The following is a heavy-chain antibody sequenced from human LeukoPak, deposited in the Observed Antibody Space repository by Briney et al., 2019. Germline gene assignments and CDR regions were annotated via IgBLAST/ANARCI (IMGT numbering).Heavy chain of an antibody. Sequence: PGGSLRLSCAASGFTFSNYAMSWVRQAPGKGLEWVSAISASGGSTFYADSVKGRFTISRDNSKNTLYLQMNSLGADDTALYYCAKLYGYYDSTGYHYYFDYWGQGTLVTVSS. CDR2: ISASGGST. CDR1: GFTFSNYA. V-gene: IGHV3-23*01. D-gene: IGHD3-22*01. CDR3: AKLYGYYDSTGYHYYFDY. J-gene: IGHJ4*02.